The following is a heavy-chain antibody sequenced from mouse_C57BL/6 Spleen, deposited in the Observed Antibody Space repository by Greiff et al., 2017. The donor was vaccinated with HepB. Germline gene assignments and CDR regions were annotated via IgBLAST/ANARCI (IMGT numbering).Heavy chain of an antibody. D-gene: IGHD2-4*01. Sequence: QVQLQQSGPELVKPGASVKLSCKASGYAFSSYWMHWVKQRPGKGLEWIGRIYPGDGDTNYNGKFKGKATLTADKSSSTAYMQLSSLTSDDSAVYVCGRMTYYYDIAYWGQGTLVTVSS. CDR2: IYPGDGDT. J-gene: IGHJ3*01. CDR1: GYAFSSYW. V-gene: IGHV1-82*01. CDR3: GRMTYYYDIAY.